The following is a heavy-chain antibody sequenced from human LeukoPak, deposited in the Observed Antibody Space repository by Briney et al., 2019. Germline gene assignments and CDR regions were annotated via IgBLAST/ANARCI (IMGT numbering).Heavy chain of an antibody. CDR1: GYTFTNYD. J-gene: IGHJ5*02. Sequence: GASVKVSCKASGYTFTNYDINWVRQAPGQGLEWMGWMNPSSGNTGYAQKFQGRVTMTRNTSIRTAYMELSSLRSEDTAVYYCARMDSGGSRDNWFDPWGQGTLVTVSS. V-gene: IGHV1-8*01. CDR3: ARMDSGGSRDNWFDP. D-gene: IGHD3-22*01. CDR2: MNPSSGNT.